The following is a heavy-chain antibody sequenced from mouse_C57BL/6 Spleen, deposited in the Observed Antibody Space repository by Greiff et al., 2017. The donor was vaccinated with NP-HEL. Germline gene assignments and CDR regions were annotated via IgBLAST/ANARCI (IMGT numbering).Heavy chain of an antibody. Sequence: VQLQQSGPVLVKPGASVKMSCKASGYTFTDYYMNWVKQSHGKSLEWIGVINPYNGGTSYNQKFKGKATLTVDKSSSTAYMELNSLTSEDSAVYYCARSLYDGYHYFDYWGQGTTLTVSS. CDR2: INPYNGGT. D-gene: IGHD2-3*01. J-gene: IGHJ2*01. CDR1: GYTFTDYY. CDR3: ARSLYDGYHYFDY. V-gene: IGHV1-19*01.